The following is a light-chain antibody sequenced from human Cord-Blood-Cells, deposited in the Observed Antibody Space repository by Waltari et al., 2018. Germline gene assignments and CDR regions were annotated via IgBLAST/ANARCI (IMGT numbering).Light chain of an antibody. CDR1: SSDIGSNY. CDR3: ASWDDSLSERV. CDR2: RNN. V-gene: IGLV1-47*01. Sequence: QSVLTQPPSASGTPGQRVTISCSGSSSDIGSNYVYWYQQLPGTAPKLLIYRNNQRPSGVPDRFCGSKSGTSASLAISGLRSEEEADYYCASWDDSLSERVFGGGTKLTVL. J-gene: IGLJ3*02.